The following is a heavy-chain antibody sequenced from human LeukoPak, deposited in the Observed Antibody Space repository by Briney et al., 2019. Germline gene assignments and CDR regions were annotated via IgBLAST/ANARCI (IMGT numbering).Heavy chain of an antibody. D-gene: IGHD6-13*01. V-gene: IGHV3-30-3*01. Sequence: GGSLRLSCAASGFTFSSYAMHWVRQAPGKGLEWVAVISYDGSNKYYADSVKGRFTISRDNSKNTLYLQMNSLRAEDTAVYYCAREADSSWQDWGQGSLVTVSS. CDR1: GFTFSSYA. J-gene: IGHJ4*02. CDR2: ISYDGSNK. CDR3: AREADSSWQD.